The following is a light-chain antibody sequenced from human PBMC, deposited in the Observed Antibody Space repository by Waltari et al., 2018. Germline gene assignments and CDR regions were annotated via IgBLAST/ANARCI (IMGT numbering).Light chain of an antibody. CDR1: SSDVGGYNY. J-gene: IGLJ1*01. CDR2: DGS. CDR3: SSYTSSGTSSNTRV. Sequence: QSALTQPASVSGSPGQSITISCSGTSSDVGGYNYVSWYHHHTGKAPKLVIYDGSSRPSGVSHRYSGSKSGNTASLTISGLQGEDEADYYCSSYTSSGTSSNTRVFGTGTTVTVL. V-gene: IGLV2-14*03.